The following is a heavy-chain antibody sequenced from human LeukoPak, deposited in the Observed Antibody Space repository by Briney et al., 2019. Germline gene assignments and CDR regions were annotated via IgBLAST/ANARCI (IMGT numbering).Heavy chain of an antibody. Sequence: ASVKVSCKASGYTFTTKYMHWVRRAPGQGLEWMGWMNPNSGDTKYAQKFQGRVTMTRDTSITTAYMELSRLRSDDTAVYYCATDQYTSSSGRFDPWGQGSLVTVSS. J-gene: IGHJ5*02. CDR1: GYTFTTKY. V-gene: IGHV1-2*02. D-gene: IGHD6-6*01. CDR2: MNPNSGDT. CDR3: ATDQYTSSSGRFDP.